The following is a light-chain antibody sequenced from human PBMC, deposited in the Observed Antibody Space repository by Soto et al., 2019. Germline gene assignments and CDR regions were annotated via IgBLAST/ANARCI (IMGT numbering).Light chain of an antibody. CDR1: SSDVGGYNY. CDR2: EVS. CDR3: SSYTSSSTRV. J-gene: IGLJ3*02. V-gene: IGLV2-14*01. Sequence: QSALTQPASVSGSPGQSITISCTGTSSDVGGYNYVSWYQQHPGKAPKFMIYEVSNRPSGVSNRFSGSKSGNTASLTISGLQAEDEADYYCSSYTSSSTRVFGGGTKRTVL.